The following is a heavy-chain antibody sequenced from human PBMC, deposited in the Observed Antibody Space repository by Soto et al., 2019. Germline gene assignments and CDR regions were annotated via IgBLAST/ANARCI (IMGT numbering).Heavy chain of an antibody. CDR3: TRGRWFLDY. CDR1: GGSIISHY. CDR2: IYYSGIT. D-gene: IGHD2-15*01. J-gene: IGHJ4*02. V-gene: IGHV4-59*11. Sequence: QVRLQESGPGLVKPSETLSLTCSVSGGSIISHYWSWIRQPPGKGLEWIGYIYYSGITDYNPSLESRLTISVDTSKNHFSLKLSSVTAADTAVYYCTRGRWFLDYWGQGTLVTVSS.